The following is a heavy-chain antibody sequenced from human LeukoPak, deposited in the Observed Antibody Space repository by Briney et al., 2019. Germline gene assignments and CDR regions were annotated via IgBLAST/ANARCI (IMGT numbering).Heavy chain of an antibody. CDR3: ARGEGAVAGTTHWYFDL. J-gene: IGHJ2*01. D-gene: IGHD6-19*01. CDR2: IYYSGST. CDR1: GGSISSGDYY. V-gene: IGHV4-61*08. Sequence: SETLSLTCTVSGGSISSGDYYWSWIRQPPGKGLEWIGYIYYSGSTNYNPSLKSRVTISVDTSKNQFSLKLSSVTAADTAVYYCARGEGAVAGTTHWYFDLWGRGTLVTVSS.